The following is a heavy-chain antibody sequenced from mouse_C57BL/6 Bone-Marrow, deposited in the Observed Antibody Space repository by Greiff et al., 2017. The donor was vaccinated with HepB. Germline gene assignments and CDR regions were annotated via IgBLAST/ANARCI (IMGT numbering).Heavy chain of an antibody. D-gene: IGHD1-1*01. CDR3: ARDGTVVAPMDY. J-gene: IGHJ4*01. CDR1: GFTFSDFY. CDR2: SRNKANDYTT. V-gene: IGHV7-1*01. Sequence: EVHLVESGGGLVQSGRSLRLSCATSGFTFSDFYMEWVRQAPGKGLEWIAASRNKANDYTTEYSASVKGRFIVSRDTSQSILYLQMNALRAEDTAIYYCARDGTVVAPMDYWGQGTSVTVSS.